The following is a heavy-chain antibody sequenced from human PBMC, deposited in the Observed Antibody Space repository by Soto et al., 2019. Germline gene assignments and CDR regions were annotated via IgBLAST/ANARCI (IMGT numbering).Heavy chain of an antibody. V-gene: IGHV4-59*08. D-gene: IGHD6-13*01. Sequence: PSETLSLTCTVSGGSISSYYWSWIRQPPGKGLEWIGYIYYSGSTNYNPSLKSRVTISVDTSKNQFSLKLSSVTAADTAVYYCARHYDGMGSSWYHPFSPLDYWGQGTLVTVSS. CDR2: IYYSGST. CDR1: GGSISSYY. J-gene: IGHJ4*02. CDR3: ARHYDGMGSSWYHPFSPLDY.